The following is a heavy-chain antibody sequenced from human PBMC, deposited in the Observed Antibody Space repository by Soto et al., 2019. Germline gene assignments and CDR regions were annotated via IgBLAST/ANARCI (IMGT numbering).Heavy chain of an antibody. Sequence: QVQLQQWGAGPLKPSETLSLTYAVYGGSFSGYYWSWIRQPPGKGLEWIGEINHSGSTNYNPSLKSRVTISVGTSKNQFALKLSSVTAADTAVYYCARGRGASSVTILGMDVWGQGTTVTVSS. D-gene: IGHD3-9*01. V-gene: IGHV4-34*01. J-gene: IGHJ6*02. CDR2: INHSGST. CDR1: GGSFSGYY. CDR3: ARGRGASSVTILGMDV.